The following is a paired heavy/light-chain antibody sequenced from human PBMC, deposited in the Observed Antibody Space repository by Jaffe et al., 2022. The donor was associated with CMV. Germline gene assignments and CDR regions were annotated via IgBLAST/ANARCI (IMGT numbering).Light chain of an antibody. Sequence: EIVLTQSPGTLSLSPGERASLSCRASQSVRSISLAWYQQKPGQAPRLLISGTSSRATGVPDRFRGSGSGTDFTLTISRLEPEDFAVYFCQQYATSPFTFGQGTHLEI. CDR2: GTS. V-gene: IGKV3-20*01. CDR1: QSVRSIS. J-gene: IGKJ2*01. CDR3: QQYATSPFT.
Heavy chain of an antibody. Sequence: QVTLRESGPAVVKTTQSLTLTCTFSGFSLRTRGMCVSWIRQPPGRALEWLARIDWDDDLYYTTSLRTRLTISKDTSKNQVVLKMTDMDPVDTATYYCARTYDYGDSPDTFDFWGQGTVVSVS. CDR2: IDWDDDL. D-gene: IGHD4-17*01. V-gene: IGHV2-70*15. CDR1: GFSLRTRGMC. J-gene: IGHJ3*01. CDR3: ARTYDYGDSPDTFDF.